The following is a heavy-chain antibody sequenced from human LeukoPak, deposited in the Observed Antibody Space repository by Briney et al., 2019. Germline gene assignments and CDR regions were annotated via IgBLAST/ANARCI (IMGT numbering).Heavy chain of an antibody. CDR1: GGTFSSYT. V-gene: IGHV1-69*02. J-gene: IGHJ4*02. CDR3: ARGSSWLRLDY. Sequence: ASVKVSCKASGGTFSSYTISWVRQAPGQGLEWMGRIIPILGIANYAQKFQGRVTITADKATSTAYMELSSLRSEDTAVYYCARGSSWLRLDYWGQGTLVTVSS. D-gene: IGHD6-13*01. CDR2: IIPILGIA.